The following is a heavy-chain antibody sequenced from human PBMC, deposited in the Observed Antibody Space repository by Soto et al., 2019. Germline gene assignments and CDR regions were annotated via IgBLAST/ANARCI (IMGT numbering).Heavy chain of an antibody. V-gene: IGHV3-23*01. Sequence: GGSLRLSCAASGFRFSAYAMNWVRQAPGKGLQWVSGLVGSGADKNYADSVRGRFTVSRDNSKNTLYLQMNSLRDEDTAVYYCAKYLFAGDGVWEAFYMCGRGTKVTVSS. D-gene: IGHD2-8*01. CDR3: AKYLFAGDGVWEAFYM. CDR1: GFRFSAYA. J-gene: IGHJ3*02. CDR2: LVGSGADK.